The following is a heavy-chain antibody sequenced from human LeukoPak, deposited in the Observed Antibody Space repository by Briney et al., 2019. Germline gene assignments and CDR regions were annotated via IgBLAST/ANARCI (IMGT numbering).Heavy chain of an antibody. V-gene: IGHV3-30-3*01. CDR3: ARGPRHPTYYYDYGMDV. Sequence: GWSLRLSCAASGFTFSSYEMHWVRQAPGKGLEWVAVMSYDGSSRYYADSVKGRLTISRDNSKNTLYLQMNSLRVEDTAVFHCARGPRHPTYYYDYGMDVWGQGTTVTVSS. CDR1: GFTFSSYE. CDR2: MSYDGSSR. J-gene: IGHJ6*02.